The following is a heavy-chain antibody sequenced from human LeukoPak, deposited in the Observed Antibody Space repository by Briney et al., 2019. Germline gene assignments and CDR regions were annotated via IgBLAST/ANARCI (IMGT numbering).Heavy chain of an antibody. Sequence: GGSLRLSCAASGFTFSSYGMHWVRQAPGKGLEWVAVISYDGSNKYYADSVKGRFTISRDNSKNTLYLQMNSLRAEDTAVYYCAKDWTTVLWWSHYGMDVWGQGTTVTVSS. CDR3: AKDWTTVLWWSHYGMDV. V-gene: IGHV3-30*18. J-gene: IGHJ6*02. D-gene: IGHD2-21*01. CDR1: GFTFSSYG. CDR2: ISYDGSNK.